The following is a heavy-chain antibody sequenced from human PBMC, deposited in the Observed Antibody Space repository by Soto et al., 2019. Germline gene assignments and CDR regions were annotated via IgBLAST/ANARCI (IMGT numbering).Heavy chain of an antibody. Sequence: PGGSLRLSCAASGFTFNTYGMHWVRQAPGKGLEWVAVIWYDGSYKYYADAVKGRFTISRDNSRKTMYLQMNSLRAEDTAVYFCARIDCTGGSCRPYSYYDMDVWGQGTTVTVSS. CDR2: IWYDGSYK. J-gene: IGHJ6*02. D-gene: IGHD2-15*01. V-gene: IGHV3-33*01. CDR3: ARIDCTGGSCRPYSYYDMDV. CDR1: GFTFNTYG.